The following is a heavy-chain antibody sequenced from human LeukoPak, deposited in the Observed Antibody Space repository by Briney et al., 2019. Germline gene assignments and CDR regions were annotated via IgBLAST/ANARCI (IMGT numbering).Heavy chain of an antibody. CDR3: ASFEYCSSTSCYEGNAFDI. CDR1: GFTFSSYW. Sequence: PGGSLRLSCAASGFTFSSYWMHWVRQAPGKGLVWVSRINTDGSSTSYADSVKGRFTISGDNAKNTLYLQMNSLRAEDTAVYYCASFEYCSSTSCYEGNAFDIWGQGTMVTVSS. V-gene: IGHV3-74*01. D-gene: IGHD2-2*01. J-gene: IGHJ3*02. CDR2: INTDGSST.